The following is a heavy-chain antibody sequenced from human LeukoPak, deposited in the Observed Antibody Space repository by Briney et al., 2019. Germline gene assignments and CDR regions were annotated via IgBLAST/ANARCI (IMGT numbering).Heavy chain of an antibody. CDR3: ARDYGDYGYYFDY. D-gene: IGHD4-17*01. Sequence: SETLSLTCTVSGGSISSGGYYWSWIRQPPGKGLEWIGYIYHSGSTYYNPSLKSRVTISVDRSKNQFSLKLSSVTAADTTVYYCARDYGDYGYYFDYWGQGTLVTVSS. CDR2: IYHSGST. CDR1: GGSISSGGYY. V-gene: IGHV4-30-2*01. J-gene: IGHJ4*02.